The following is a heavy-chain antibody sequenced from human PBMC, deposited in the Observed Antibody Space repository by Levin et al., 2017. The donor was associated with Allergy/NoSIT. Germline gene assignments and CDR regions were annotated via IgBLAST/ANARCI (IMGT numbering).Heavy chain of an antibody. CDR2: IYYSGST. V-gene: IGHV4-39*07. D-gene: IGHD6-13*01. J-gene: IGHJ1*01. CDR1: GGSISSSSYY. Sequence: SETLSLTCTVSGGSISSSSYYWGWIRQPPGKGLEWIGSIYYSGSTYYNPSLKSRVTISVDTSKNQFSLKLSSVTAADTAVYYCAGNQQLDEYFQHWGQGTLVTVSS. CDR3: AGNQQLDEYFQH.